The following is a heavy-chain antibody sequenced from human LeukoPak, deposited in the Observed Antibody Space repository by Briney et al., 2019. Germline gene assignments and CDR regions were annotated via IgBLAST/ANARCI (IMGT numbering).Heavy chain of an antibody. D-gene: IGHD6-13*01. Sequence: SETLSLTRTVSGGSISNYYWSWIRQPAGKGLEWIGRIYTSGTTHYNPSLKSRVTMSVDTSKNQFSLNLSSVTAADTAVYYCARFSSIAAAFDYWDRGTLVTVSS. J-gene: IGHJ4*02. CDR1: GGSISNYY. CDR3: ARFSSIAAAFDY. V-gene: IGHV4-4*07. CDR2: IYTSGTT.